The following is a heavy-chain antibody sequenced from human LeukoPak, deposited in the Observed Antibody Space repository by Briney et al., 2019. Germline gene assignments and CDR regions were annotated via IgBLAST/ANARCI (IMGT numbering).Heavy chain of an antibody. J-gene: IGHJ4*02. V-gene: IGHV1-18*01. CDR3: ARGSSSWYHFDY. CDR1: GYTFISFG. D-gene: IGHD6-13*01. Sequence: ASVKVSCKASGYTFISFGISWVRQAPGQGLEWMGWISAYNGNTNYAQKLQGRVTMTTDTSTSTAYMELRSLRSDDTAVYYCARGSSSWYHFDYWGQGTLVTVSS. CDR2: ISAYNGNT.